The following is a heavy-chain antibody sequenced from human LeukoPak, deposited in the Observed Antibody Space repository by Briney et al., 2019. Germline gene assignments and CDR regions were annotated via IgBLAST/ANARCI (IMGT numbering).Heavy chain of an antibody. CDR1: GGPFSGYY. CDR2: INHSGST. J-gene: IGHJ5*02. Sequence: PSETLSLTCAVYGGPFSGYYWSWIRQPPGKGLQWIGEINHSGSTNYNPSLKSRVTISVDTSKNQFSLKLSSVTAADTAVYYCARGEIMITFGGAPNRVSYNSEENHWGQGTLVTVTS. D-gene: IGHD3-16*01. V-gene: IGHV4-34*01. CDR3: ARGEIMITFGGAPNRVSYNSEENH.